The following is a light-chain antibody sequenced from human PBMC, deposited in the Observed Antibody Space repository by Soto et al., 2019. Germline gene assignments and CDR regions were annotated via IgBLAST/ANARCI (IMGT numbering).Light chain of an antibody. CDR2: GAS. Sequence: EIVLTQSPGTLSLSPGERATLSCRASQSLSSLYLAWYQQKPGQPPRLLIFGASSRATGIPDRFTGSGAGTDFTLTIRRLEPEEFADYYCQQRKTFGQGTKVEVK. J-gene: IGKJ1*01. V-gene: IGKV3D-20*02. CDR3: QQRKT. CDR1: QSLSSLY.